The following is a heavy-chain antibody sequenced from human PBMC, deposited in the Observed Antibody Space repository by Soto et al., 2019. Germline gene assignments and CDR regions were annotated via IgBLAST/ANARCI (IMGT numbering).Heavy chain of an antibody. J-gene: IGHJ6*02. CDR3: ASTYISSWYALYYYGMDV. D-gene: IGHD6-13*01. CDR1: GYTFTSYD. Sequence: ASVKVSCKASGYTFTSYDINWVRQATGQGLEWMGWMNPNSGNTGYAQKFQGRVTMTRNTSISTAYMELSSLRSEDTAVYYCASTYISSWYALYYYGMDVWCQGTTVTV. CDR2: MNPNSGNT. V-gene: IGHV1-8*01.